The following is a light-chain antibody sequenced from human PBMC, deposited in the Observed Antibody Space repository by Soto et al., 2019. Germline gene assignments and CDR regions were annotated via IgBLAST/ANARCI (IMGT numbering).Light chain of an antibody. CDR2: DVS. J-gene: IGLJ2*01. V-gene: IGLV2-8*01. CDR3: GSYAGDNNFVV. Sequence: QSALTQPPSASGSPGQSVTILCTGTSSDVGGYNYVSWYQCHPGKAPKPIIYDVSKRSSGVPDRFSGSKSGNTASLTVSGLQTEDEADYYCGSYAGDNNFVVFGGGTKLTVL. CDR1: SSDVGGYNY.